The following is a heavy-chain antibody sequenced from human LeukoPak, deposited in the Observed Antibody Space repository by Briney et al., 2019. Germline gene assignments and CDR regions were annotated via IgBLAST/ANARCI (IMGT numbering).Heavy chain of an antibody. J-gene: IGHJ4*02. Sequence: GASVKVSCKASGYTFTRYYMHWVRQPPGQGLEWMGWINPSGGSTSYAQKFQGRVTMTRDTSTSTVYMELSSLRSEDTAVYYCARMRGYCSGGSCYSGNYYFDYWGQGTLVTVSS. CDR1: GYTFTRYY. D-gene: IGHD2-15*01. CDR3: ARMRGYCSGGSCYSGNYYFDY. V-gene: IGHV1-46*01. CDR2: INPSGGST.